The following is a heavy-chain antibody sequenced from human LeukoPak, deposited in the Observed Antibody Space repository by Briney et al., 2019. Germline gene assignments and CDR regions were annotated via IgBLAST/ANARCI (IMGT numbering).Heavy chain of an antibody. CDR3: EKAGPYDSSGYYYPFDY. J-gene: IGHJ4*02. CDR1: GGTFSSYA. Sequence: ASVKVSCKASGGTFSSYAISWVRQAPGQGLEWMGGIIPIFGTANYAQKFQGRVTITTDESTSTAYMELSSLRSEDTAVYYCEKAGPYDSSGYYYPFDYWGQGTLVTVSS. CDR2: IIPIFGTA. V-gene: IGHV1-69*05. D-gene: IGHD3-22*01.